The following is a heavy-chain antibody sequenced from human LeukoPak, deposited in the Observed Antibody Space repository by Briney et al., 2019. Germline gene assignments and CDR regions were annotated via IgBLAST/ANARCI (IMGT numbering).Heavy chain of an antibody. CDR3: AKDWKYSTEY. CDR2: ILYDGSSD. J-gene: IGHJ4*02. D-gene: IGHD1-7*01. Sequence: PGGSLRLSCSVSGFTFSKSNMHWARQTPGKGLEWVAFILYDGSSDSYADSVKGRFTVSRDNTRNTLYLVLNSLKAEDTAIYYCAKDWKYSTEYWGQGTLVTVSS. CDR1: GFTFSKSN. V-gene: IGHV3-30*02.